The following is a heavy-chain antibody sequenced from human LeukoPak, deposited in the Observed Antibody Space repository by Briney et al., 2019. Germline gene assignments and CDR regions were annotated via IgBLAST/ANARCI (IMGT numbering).Heavy chain of an antibody. CDR3: ARDAHGKAPGWFDP. D-gene: IGHD4-23*01. J-gene: IGHJ5*02. CDR2: INGDNGDT. CDR1: GYTFTRYA. Sequence: ASAKVSCKASGYTFTRYALHWVRQAPGQRLEWMGWINGDNGDTKYSQKFQGRVTITKGTSASVVYMELSSLTSEDTAVYYCARDAHGKAPGWFDPWGQGTLVTVSS. V-gene: IGHV1-3*01.